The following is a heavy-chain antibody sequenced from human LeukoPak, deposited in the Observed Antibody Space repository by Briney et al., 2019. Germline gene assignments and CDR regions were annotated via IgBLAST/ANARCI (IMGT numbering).Heavy chain of an antibody. Sequence: SETLSLTCTVSGDSISSYYWSWIRQPPGKGLEWIGYIHYSGSTKYNASLKSRVTISLDTSKNHFSLKLSSVTAADTAVYYCARVGATTVGWFDPWGQGTLVTVSS. CDR3: ARVGATTVGWFDP. D-gene: IGHD1-26*01. V-gene: IGHV4-59*12. J-gene: IGHJ5*02. CDR2: IHYSGST. CDR1: GDSISSYY.